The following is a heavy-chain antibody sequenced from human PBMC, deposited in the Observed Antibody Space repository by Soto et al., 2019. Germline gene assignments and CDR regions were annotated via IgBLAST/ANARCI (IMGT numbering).Heavy chain of an antibody. Sequence: QTLSLTCDISGDSVSSNSAAWNWIRQSPSRGLEWLGRTYYRSKWYNDYAVSVKGRITINPDTSKNQFSLQLNSVTPEDTAVFYCARGRVGVDGDNWFDPWGQGTLVTVSS. V-gene: IGHV6-1*01. CDR1: GDSVSSNSAA. J-gene: IGHJ5*02. D-gene: IGHD1-26*01. CDR3: ARGRVGVDGDNWFDP. CDR2: TYYRSKWYN.